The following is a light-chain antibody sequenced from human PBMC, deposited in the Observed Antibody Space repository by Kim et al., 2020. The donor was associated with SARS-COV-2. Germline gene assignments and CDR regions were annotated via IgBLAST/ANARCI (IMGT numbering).Light chain of an antibody. CDR3: QSYDTDNQGV. V-gene: IGLV6-57*03. CDR2: EDD. Sequence: KTVTISCTRSSGSIADNHVQWYQQRPGSAPANVMFEDDQRPSGVPDRFSDSIDRSSNSASLTISGLRTEDEADYYCQSYDTDNQGVFGGGTQLTVL. J-gene: IGLJ3*02. CDR1: SGSIADNH.